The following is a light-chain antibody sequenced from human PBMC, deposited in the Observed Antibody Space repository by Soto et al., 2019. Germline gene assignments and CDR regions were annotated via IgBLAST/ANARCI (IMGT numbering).Light chain of an antibody. CDR3: QQYGSSPFT. CDR2: GAY. V-gene: IGKV3-20*01. Sequence: EIVLTQSPGTLSLSPGERATLSCRASQTVTSSYLAWYQQKPGQAPRLLIYGAYSRATGIPDRFRGGGSGTDFSLAISRLEPEDFAVYYCQQYGSSPFTYGGGTKFEIK. J-gene: IGKJ4*01. CDR1: QTVTSSY.